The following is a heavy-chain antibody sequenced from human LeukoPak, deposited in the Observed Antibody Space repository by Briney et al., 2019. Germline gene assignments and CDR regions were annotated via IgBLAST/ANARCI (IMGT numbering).Heavy chain of an antibody. CDR3: ATVDSYYYDSSGSDY. CDR2: FDPEDGET. CDR1: GYTLTELS. V-gene: IGHV1-24*01. J-gene: IGHJ4*02. Sequence: GASVKVSSKVSGYTLTELSMHWVRQAPGKGLEWMGGFDPEDGETIYAQKFQGRVTMTEDTSTDTAYMELSSLRSEDTAVYYCATVDSYYYDSSGSDYWGQGTLVTVSS. D-gene: IGHD3-22*01.